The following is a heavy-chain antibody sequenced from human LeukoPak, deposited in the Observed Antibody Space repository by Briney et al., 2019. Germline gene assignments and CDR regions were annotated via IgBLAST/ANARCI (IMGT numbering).Heavy chain of an antibody. CDR1: GYTLTELS. V-gene: IGHV1-24*01. CDR3: ATGPRCSSTSCYTGVFDY. CDR2: FDPEDGET. Sequence: ASVKVSCKVSGYTLTELSMHWVRQAPGKGLEWMGGFDPEDGETIYAQKFQGRVTMTEDTSTDTAYMELSSLRSEDTAVYYCATGPRCSSTSCYTGVFDYWGQGTLVTVSS. D-gene: IGHD2-2*02. J-gene: IGHJ4*02.